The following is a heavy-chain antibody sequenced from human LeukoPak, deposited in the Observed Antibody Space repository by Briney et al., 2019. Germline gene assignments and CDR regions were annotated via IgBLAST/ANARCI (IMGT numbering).Heavy chain of an antibody. CDR2: IKTYGSQI. J-gene: IGHJ4*02. D-gene: IGHD1-1*01. CDR1: GFTFSFYW. CDR3: ARDLNWETY. V-gene: IGHV3-7*01. Sequence: GGSLRLSCGASGFTFSFYWRTWGRRAPGKGVEWVANIKTYGSQIYYVDSVRGRFPISRDNAKDPLYLQISRLRADDTAVYYCARDLNWETYWGQGTLVTVSS.